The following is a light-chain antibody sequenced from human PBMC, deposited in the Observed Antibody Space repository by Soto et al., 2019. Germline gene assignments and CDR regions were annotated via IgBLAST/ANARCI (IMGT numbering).Light chain of an antibody. CDR3: QTWGTGDV. J-gene: IGLJ1*01. CDR2: LNSDGSH. V-gene: IGLV4-69*01. CDR1: SGHSSYA. Sequence: QPVLTQSPSASASLGASVKLTCTLSSGHSSYAIAWHQQQPEKGPRYLMKLNSDGSHSKGDGIPDRFSGSSSGAERYLTISSLQSEDEADYHCQTWGTGDVFGTGTKLTVL.